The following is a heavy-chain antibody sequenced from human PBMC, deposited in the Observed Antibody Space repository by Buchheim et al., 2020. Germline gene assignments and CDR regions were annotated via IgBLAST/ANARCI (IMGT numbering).Heavy chain of an antibody. Sequence: QVQLVESGGGVVQPGRSLRLSCAASGFTFSSYGMHWVRQAPGKGLEWVAVIWYDGSNKYYADSVKGGFTISRDNTKNTPYLQMNSLRAEDTAVYYCARDRFIAARVGWFDPWGQGTL. CDR1: GFTFSSYG. V-gene: IGHV3-33*01. CDR3: ARDRFIAARVGWFDP. D-gene: IGHD6-6*01. CDR2: IWYDGSNK. J-gene: IGHJ5*02.